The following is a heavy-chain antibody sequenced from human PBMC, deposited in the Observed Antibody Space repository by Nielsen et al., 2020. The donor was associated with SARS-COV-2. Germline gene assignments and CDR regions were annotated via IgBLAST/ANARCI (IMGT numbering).Heavy chain of an antibody. J-gene: IGHJ5*02. Sequence: SCKVSGYTLTELSMHWVRQAPGKGLVWVSRINDDGSTTSYADSVKGRFTISRDNARNTLYLQMNSLRVEDTAVYYCARAYGSGTYCQGAWGQGTLVTVSS. CDR3: ARAYGSGTYCQGA. V-gene: IGHV3-74*01. CDR1: GYTLTELS. CDR2: INDDGSTT. D-gene: IGHD3-10*01.